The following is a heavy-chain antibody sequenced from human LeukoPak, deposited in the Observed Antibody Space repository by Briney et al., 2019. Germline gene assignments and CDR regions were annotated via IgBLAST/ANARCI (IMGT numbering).Heavy chain of an antibody. CDR1: GFTFSSCG. V-gene: IGHV3-21*01. CDR3: ATETIGRHYDY. CDR2: IGPTGTDR. D-gene: IGHD1-14*01. Sequence: GGSLRLSCAASGFTFSSCGFNWVRRAPGKGLEWVSSIGPTGTDRYYADSVRGRFTISRDNAKNSMYLQMDSLRDEDTAVYYCATETIGRHYDYWGQGTLLTVSS. J-gene: IGHJ4*02.